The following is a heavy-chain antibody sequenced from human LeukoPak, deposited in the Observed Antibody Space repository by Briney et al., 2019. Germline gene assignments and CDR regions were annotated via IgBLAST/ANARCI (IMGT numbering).Heavy chain of an antibody. CDR1: GGSISSYY. J-gene: IGHJ4*02. V-gene: IGHV4-59*01. CDR2: IYYSGST. CDR3: ASWAMVRGPSAYYDY. Sequence: PSETLTLTCTVSGGSISSYYLSWVRQPPGKGLEWIGYIYYSGSTNYNPSLKSRVTISVDTSKNQFSLKLSSVTAADTAVYYCASWAMVRGPSAYYDYWGQGTLVTVSS. D-gene: IGHD3-10*01.